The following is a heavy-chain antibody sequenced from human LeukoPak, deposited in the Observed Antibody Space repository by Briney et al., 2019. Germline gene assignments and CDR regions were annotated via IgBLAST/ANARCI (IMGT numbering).Heavy chain of an antibody. V-gene: IGHV3-74*01. J-gene: IGHJ4*02. CDR3: ARDRDSDYFDY. CDR2: INSDGSST. CDR1: GFTFSSYW. D-gene: IGHD2-15*01. Sequence: GGSLRLSCAASGFTFSSYWMHWVRQAPGKGLVWVSRINSDGSSTSYADSVKGRFTISRDNAKNTLYLQMNSRRAEDTAVYYCARDRDSDYFDYWGQGTLVTVSS.